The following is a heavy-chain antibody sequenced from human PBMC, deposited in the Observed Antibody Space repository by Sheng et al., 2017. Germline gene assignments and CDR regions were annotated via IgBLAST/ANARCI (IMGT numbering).Heavy chain of an antibody. CDR2: IIPILGIA. Sequence: QVQLVQSGAEVKKPGSSVKVSCKASGGTFSSYAISWVRQAPGQGLEWMGGIIPILGIANYAQKFQGRVTITADKSTSTAYMELSSLRSEDTAVYYCARDQALGPRRYYYYMDVWGKGTTVTVSS. J-gene: IGHJ6*03. CDR3: ARDQALGPRRYYYYMDV. D-gene: IGHD7-27*01. CDR1: GGTFSSYA. V-gene: IGHV1-69*04.